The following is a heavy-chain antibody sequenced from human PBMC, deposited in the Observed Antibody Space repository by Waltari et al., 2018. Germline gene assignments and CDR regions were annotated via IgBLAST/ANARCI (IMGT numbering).Heavy chain of an antibody. CDR1: GFIFSDYS. D-gene: IGHD2-2*01. CDR2: ISYDGNDK. V-gene: IGHV3-30*01. Sequence: QVQLVESGGGVVQPGRYLRLYCAASGFIFSDYSMHWVRQAPGKGLEWVAVISYDGNDKLFADSGKGRFTISRDNSKNMVYLQMNSLRPEDTAVYYCATNQLPDENWGQGTLVTVSS. J-gene: IGHJ4*02. CDR3: ATNQLPDEN.